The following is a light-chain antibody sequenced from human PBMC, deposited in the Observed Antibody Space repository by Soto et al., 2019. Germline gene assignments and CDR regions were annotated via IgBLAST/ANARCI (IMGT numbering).Light chain of an antibody. CDR1: QSISNS. J-gene: IGKJ1*01. Sequence: DIQMTQSPSILSASVGDRVTITCRASQSISNSLAWYQQKPGKAPKLLIYKASSLESGVPSRFSGSGSGTEFTLTISSLQPDDFATYYCQQYNSYWTFGQGTKVDIK. CDR2: KAS. CDR3: QQYNSYWT. V-gene: IGKV1-5*03.